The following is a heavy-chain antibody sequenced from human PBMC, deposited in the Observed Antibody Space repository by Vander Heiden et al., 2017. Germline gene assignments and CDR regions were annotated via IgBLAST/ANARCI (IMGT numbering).Heavy chain of an antibody. CDR2: ISSSSSTI. D-gene: IGHD3-16*01. Sequence: EVQLVESGGGLVQPGGSLRLSCAASGFTFSSYSMNWVRQAPGKGLEWVSYISSSSSTIYYADSVKGRFTISRDNAKNSLYLQMNSLRDEDTAVYYCSATYYDYVWGSYSFYYWGQGTLVTVSS. V-gene: IGHV3-48*02. CDR3: SATYYDYVWGSYSFYY. CDR1: GFTFSSYS. J-gene: IGHJ4*02.